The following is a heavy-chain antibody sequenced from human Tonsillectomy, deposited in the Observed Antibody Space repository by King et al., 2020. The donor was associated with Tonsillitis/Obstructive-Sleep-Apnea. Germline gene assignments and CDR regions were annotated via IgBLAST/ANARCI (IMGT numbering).Heavy chain of an antibody. J-gene: IGHJ3*02. CDR1: GYTFTGYY. Sequence: QLVQSGAEVKKPGASVKVSCKASGYTFTGYYMHWVRQAPGQGLEWMGWINPNSGGTNYAQKFQGRVTMTRDTSISTAYMELSRLRSDDTAVYYWAAGVSWLQLDDAFDIWGQGTMVTVSS. D-gene: IGHD5-24*01. V-gene: IGHV1-2*02. CDR3: AAGVSWLQLDDAFDI. CDR2: INPNSGGT.